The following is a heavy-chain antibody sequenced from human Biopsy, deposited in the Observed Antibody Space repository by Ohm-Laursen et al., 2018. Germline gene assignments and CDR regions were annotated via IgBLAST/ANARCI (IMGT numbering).Heavy chain of an antibody. CDR1: GNTFATYH. V-gene: IGHV1-46*01. Sequence: ASVEVSCKSSGNTFATYHIHWVRQAPGQGLEWMGVISPSGATTSFSQKFQGRITMTRDTSTGTVYMDLNSLGSEDTAVYYCARAGVGSDGTDSYYYGMDVWGPGTTVTVSS. CDR3: ARAGVGSDGTDSYYYGMDV. CDR2: ISPSGATT. D-gene: IGHD5-24*01. J-gene: IGHJ6*02.